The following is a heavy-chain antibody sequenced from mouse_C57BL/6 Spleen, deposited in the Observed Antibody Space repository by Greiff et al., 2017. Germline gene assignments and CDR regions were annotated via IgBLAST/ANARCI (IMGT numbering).Heavy chain of an antibody. CDR3: ARGRGDGNYVFAY. J-gene: IGHJ3*01. Sequence: VQLKESGGGLVKPGGSLKLSCAASGFTFSSYAMSWVRQTPEKRLEWVATISDGGSDTYYPDNVKGRFTISRDNAKNNLYLQMSHLKSEDTAMYYCARGRGDGNYVFAYWGQGTLVTVSA. CDR1: GFTFSSYA. CDR2: ISDGGSDT. D-gene: IGHD2-1*01. V-gene: IGHV5-4*01.